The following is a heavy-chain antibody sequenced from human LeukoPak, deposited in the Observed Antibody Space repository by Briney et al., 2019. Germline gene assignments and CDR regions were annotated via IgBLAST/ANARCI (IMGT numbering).Heavy chain of an antibody. V-gene: IGHV3-9*01. CDR2: ISWNSGSI. CDR1: GFSVSNHY. CDR3: ARGGSYPGC. J-gene: IGHJ4*02. Sequence: PGGSLRLSCAASGFSVSNHYMHWVRQAPGKGLEWVSGISWNSGSIGYADSVKGRFTISRDNAKNSLYLQMNSLRVEDTAIYYCARGGSYPGCWGQGTLVTVSS. D-gene: IGHD1-26*01.